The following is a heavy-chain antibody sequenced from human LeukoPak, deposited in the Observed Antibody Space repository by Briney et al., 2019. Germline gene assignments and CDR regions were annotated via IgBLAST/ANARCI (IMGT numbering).Heavy chain of an antibody. J-gene: IGHJ6*02. D-gene: IGHD2-8*01. CDR2: ISSSSTSI. V-gene: IGHV3-48*02. CDR3: ARHNGQYYYYYGMDV. CDR1: GFILDRYN. Sequence: GGSLRLSCVASGFILDRYNMNWVRQAPGKGLEWVSSISSSSTSIYYTDSVKGRFTISRDNAKNSLYLQMNSLRDGDTAVYYCARHNGQYYYYYGMDVWGHGTTVTVSS.